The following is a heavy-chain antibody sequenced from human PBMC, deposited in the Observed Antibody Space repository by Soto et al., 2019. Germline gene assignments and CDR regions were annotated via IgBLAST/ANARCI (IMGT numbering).Heavy chain of an antibody. CDR2: ISYDGSNK. Sequence: QVQLVESGGGVVQPGRSLRLSCAASGFTFSSYGMHWVRKAPGKGLEWVAVISYDGSNKYYADSVKGRFTFSRDNSKNTLYLQMNSLRAEDTAVYYCALGGLWFGEAVLDYWGQGTLVTVSS. V-gene: IGHV3-30*03. CDR3: ALGGLWFGEAVLDY. CDR1: GFTFSSYG. J-gene: IGHJ4*02. D-gene: IGHD3-10*01.